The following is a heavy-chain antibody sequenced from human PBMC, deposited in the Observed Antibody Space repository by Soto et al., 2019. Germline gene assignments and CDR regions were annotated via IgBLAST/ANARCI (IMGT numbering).Heavy chain of an antibody. J-gene: IGHJ5*02. CDR1: GYAFSNND. CDR3: ARMATSGTLNWFDP. V-gene: IGHV1-8*01. CDR2: MNPNSGNG. Sequence: QVQLVQSGAEVKKPGASVKVSCQASGYAFSNNDISWVRQATGQGLEWMGWMNPNSGNGGYAQKFQGRVTMTRDTSTTIAYMELSSLTADDTAIYYCARMATSGTLNWFDPWGQGTLVTVSA.